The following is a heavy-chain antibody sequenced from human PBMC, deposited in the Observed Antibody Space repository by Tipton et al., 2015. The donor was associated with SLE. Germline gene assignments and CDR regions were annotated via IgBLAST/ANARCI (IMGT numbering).Heavy chain of an antibody. CDR1: GFKFDGYA. Sequence: SLRLSCTGSGFKFDGYAMHWVRQPPGKGLEWLSLISGDGGSTLYADSVKGRFTISRDNRKNSLFLQMNSLGTEDTALYYCAKDDGKYYHYGMDVWGQGTTVT. V-gene: IGHV3-43*02. J-gene: IGHJ6*02. CDR3: AKDDGKYYHYGMDV. CDR2: ISGDGGST. D-gene: IGHD3-3*02.